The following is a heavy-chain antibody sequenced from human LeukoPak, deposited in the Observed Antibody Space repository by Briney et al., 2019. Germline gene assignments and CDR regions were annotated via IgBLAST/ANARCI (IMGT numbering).Heavy chain of an antibody. J-gene: IGHJ5*02. CDR2: IYYSGST. D-gene: IGHD3-9*01. CDR1: GGSISSYY. V-gene: IGHV4-59*01. Sequence: SETLSLTCTVSGGSISSYYWSWIRQPPGKGLEWIGYIYYSGSTNYNPSLKSRVTISVDTSKNQFSLKLSSVTAADTAVYYCARDSGDILTGLNWFDPWGQGTLVTVSS. CDR3: ARDSGDILTGLNWFDP.